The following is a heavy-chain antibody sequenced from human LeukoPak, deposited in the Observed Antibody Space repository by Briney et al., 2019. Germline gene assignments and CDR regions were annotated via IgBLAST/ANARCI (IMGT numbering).Heavy chain of an antibody. Sequence: ASVKVSCKASGYTFTSYGICWVRQAPGQGLEWMGWISAYNGNTNYAQKLQGRVTMTTDTSTSTAYMELRSLRSDDTAVYYCARVPHCSGGSCYGHFDYWGQGTLVTVSS. V-gene: IGHV1-18*01. CDR1: GYTFTSYG. CDR3: ARVPHCSGGSCYGHFDY. CDR2: ISAYNGNT. J-gene: IGHJ4*02. D-gene: IGHD2-15*01.